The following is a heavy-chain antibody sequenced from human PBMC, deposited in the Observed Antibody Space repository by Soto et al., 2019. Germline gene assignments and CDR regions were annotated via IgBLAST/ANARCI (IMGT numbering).Heavy chain of an antibody. J-gene: IGHJ6*02. CDR1: GFTFSSYA. Sequence: PGGSLRLSCAAPGFTFSSYAMHWVRQAPGKGLEWVAVISYDGSNKYYADSVKGRFTISRGNSKNTLYLQMNSLRAEDTAVYYCARIHCSGGSCYGYYYYGMDVWGQGTTVTVSS. CDR2: ISYDGSNK. D-gene: IGHD2-15*01. CDR3: ARIHCSGGSCYGYYYYGMDV. V-gene: IGHV3-30-3*01.